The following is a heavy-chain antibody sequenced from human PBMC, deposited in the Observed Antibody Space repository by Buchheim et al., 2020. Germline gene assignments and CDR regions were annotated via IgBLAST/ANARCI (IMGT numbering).Heavy chain of an antibody. V-gene: IGHV5-10-1*03. J-gene: IGHJ4*02. CDR1: GYTFTSHW. CDR3: ARQDCSSGVCYFFDH. D-gene: IGHD2-8*01. CDR2: IDPDDSYT. Sequence: EVQLVQSGAEVKKPGESLRISCKGFGYTFTSHWISWVRQMPGKGLEWMGRIDPDDSYTNYSPSFQGHVTISAAKSISTAYLHWRSLKASDTAMYYCARQDCSSGVCYFFDHWGQGTL.